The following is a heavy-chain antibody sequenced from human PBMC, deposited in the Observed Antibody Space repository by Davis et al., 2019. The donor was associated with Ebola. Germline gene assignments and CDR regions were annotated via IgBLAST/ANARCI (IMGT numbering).Heavy chain of an antibody. CDR3: ARGSSSWVYYGMDV. CDR2: IYYSGST. V-gene: IGHV4-59*01. J-gene: IGHJ6*02. D-gene: IGHD6-13*01. CDR1: GGSISSYY. Sequence: MPSETLSLTCTVSGGSISSYYWSWIRQPPGKGLEWIGYIYYSGSTNYNPSLKSRVTISVDTSKNQFSLKLSSVTAADTAVYYCARGSSSWVYYGMDVRGQGTTVTVSS.